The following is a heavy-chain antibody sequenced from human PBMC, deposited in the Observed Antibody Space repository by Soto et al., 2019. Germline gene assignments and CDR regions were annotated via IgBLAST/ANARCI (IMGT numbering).Heavy chain of an antibody. V-gene: IGHV3-15*01. CDR1: GFTFSNAW. J-gene: IGHJ5*02. CDR2: IKSKTDGGTT. CDR3: TPLYCSGGSCYSDGWFDP. D-gene: IGHD2-15*01. Sequence: EVQLVESGGGLVKPGGSLRLSCAASGFTFSNAWMSWVRQAPGKGLEWVGRIKSKTDGGTTDYAAPVKGRFTISRDDSKNTLYLQMNSLKTEDTAVYYCTPLYCSGGSCYSDGWFDPWGQGTLVTVSS.